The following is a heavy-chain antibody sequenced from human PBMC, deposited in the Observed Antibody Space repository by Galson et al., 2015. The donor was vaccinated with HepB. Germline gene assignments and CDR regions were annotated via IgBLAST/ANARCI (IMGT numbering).Heavy chain of an antibody. V-gene: IGHV7-4-1*02. CDR2: INTNTGNP. Sequence: SVKVSCKASGSTFTSYAMNWVRQAPGQGLEWMGWINTNTGNPTYAQGFTGRFVFSLDTSVSTAYLQISSLKAEDTAVYYCARSDIVVVPAADYWGQGTLVTVSS. J-gene: IGHJ4*02. CDR1: GSTFTSYA. D-gene: IGHD2-2*01. CDR3: ARSDIVVVPAADY.